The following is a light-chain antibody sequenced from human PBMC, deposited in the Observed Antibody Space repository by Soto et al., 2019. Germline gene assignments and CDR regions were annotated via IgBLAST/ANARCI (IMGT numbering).Light chain of an antibody. V-gene: IGKV3-11*01. CDR3: QQRSNWPPSLT. CDR2: DAS. Sequence: EIVLTQSPATLSLSPGERATLSCRARQSVSSYLAWYQQKPGQAPRLLIYDASNRATGIPARFSGSESGTDFTLTISSLEPEDFAVYYCQQRSNWPPSLTFGGGTKVEIK. J-gene: IGKJ4*01. CDR1: QSVSSY.